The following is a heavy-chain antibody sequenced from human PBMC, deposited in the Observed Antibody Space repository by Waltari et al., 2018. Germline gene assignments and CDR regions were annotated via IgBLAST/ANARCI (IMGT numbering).Heavy chain of an antibody. Sequence: QVQLVQSGAEVKKPGASVKVSRTHSGYPFPSYDSNWVRQAPGQALEWMGWMNPNSGNTDYSQKFQGRVTMTRDTSISIAYMELSSLRSDDTAVYYCAREVYYDSRGYYPPEYWGQGTLVTVSS. J-gene: IGHJ4*02. D-gene: IGHD3-22*01. CDR2: MNPNSGNT. CDR1: GYPFPSYD. V-gene: IGHV1-8*02. CDR3: AREVYYDSRGYYPPEY.